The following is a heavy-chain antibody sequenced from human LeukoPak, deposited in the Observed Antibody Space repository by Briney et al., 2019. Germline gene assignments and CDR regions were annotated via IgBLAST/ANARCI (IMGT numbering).Heavy chain of an antibody. CDR2: IIPILDTA. J-gene: IGHJ5*02. V-gene: IGHV1-69*13. CDR1: GGIFSSYG. CDR3: ARGEIFGVVLNWFDP. Sequence: SVKVSCKASGGIFSSYGISWVRQAPGQGLEWMGGIIPILDTANYAQKFQGRVTITADESTSTAYMELSSLRSEDTAVYYCARGEIFGVVLNWFDPWGQGTLVTVSS. D-gene: IGHD3-3*01.